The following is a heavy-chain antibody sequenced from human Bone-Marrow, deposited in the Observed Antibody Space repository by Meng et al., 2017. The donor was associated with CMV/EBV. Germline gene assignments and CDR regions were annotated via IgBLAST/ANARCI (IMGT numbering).Heavy chain of an antibody. CDR3: VRGAYHVIPPAFYYYYFAMDV. CDR2: IIPIIDIT. Sequence: SVKDSCKTPGGSFSSFAISWVRQAPGQRLEWRGWIIPIIDITTYAQKFQGRVTISADKSTNTAYMDLSSLRSADTAVYYCVRGAYHVIPPAFYYYYFAMDVWGQGTTVTVSS. CDR1: GGSFSSFA. D-gene: IGHD3-16*02. J-gene: IGHJ6*02. V-gene: IGHV1-69*10.